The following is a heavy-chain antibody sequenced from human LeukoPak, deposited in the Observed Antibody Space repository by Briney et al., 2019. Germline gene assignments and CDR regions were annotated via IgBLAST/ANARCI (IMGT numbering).Heavy chain of an antibody. CDR2: ISGSGAST. CDR3: AKDVGKWESLHFFDY. D-gene: IGHD1-26*01. J-gene: IGHJ4*02. CDR1: GFTLSTNA. Sequence: GGSLRLSCLTSGFTLSTNAMSWVRQAPGKGLEWISGISGSGASTYYADSVKGRFTISRDDSRNTLYLQMNSLRGEDTAVYYCAKDVGKWESLHFFDYWGEGTLVTVSS. V-gene: IGHV3-23*01.